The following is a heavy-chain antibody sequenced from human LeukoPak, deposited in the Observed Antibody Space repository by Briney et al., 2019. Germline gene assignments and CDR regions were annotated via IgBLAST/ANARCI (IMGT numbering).Heavy chain of an antibody. D-gene: IGHD3-9*01. CDR1: GGSFSGYY. CDR2: INHSGST. CDR3: ARRGRLRYFDWSYWYFDL. Sequence: PSETLSLTCAVYGGSFSGYYWSWIRQPPGKGLEWIGEINHSGSTNYNPSLKSRVTISVDTSENQFSLKLSSVTAADTAVYYCARRGRLRYFDWSYWYFDLWGRGTLVTVSS. J-gene: IGHJ2*01. V-gene: IGHV4-34*01.